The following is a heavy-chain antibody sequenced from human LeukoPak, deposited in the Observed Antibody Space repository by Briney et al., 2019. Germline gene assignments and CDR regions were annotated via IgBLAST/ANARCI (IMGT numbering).Heavy chain of an antibody. J-gene: IGHJ3*02. V-gene: IGHV3-53*01. CDR3: ARGGSYLSAFDT. D-gene: IGHD1-26*01. Sequence: PGGSLRLSCAASGFTFSSYGMSWVRQAPGKGLEWVSIIYSGGSTFYADSVKGRFTISRDNSKNTLYLQMNSLRAEDTAVYYCARGGSYLSAFDTWGQGTMVTVSS. CDR2: IYSGGST. CDR1: GFTFSSYG.